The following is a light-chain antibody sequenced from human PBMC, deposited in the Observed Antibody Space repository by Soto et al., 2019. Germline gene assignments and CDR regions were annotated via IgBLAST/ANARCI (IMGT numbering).Light chain of an antibody. V-gene: IGKV3-11*01. CDR3: RQRYNWPLT. Sequence: TGLTQSPATLSLSPGERATLSCKDSQSIGNSLGWFQQKPGQAPRLLIDDAFNTATGIPARFTGSGSGSDFTLTSSSLEPEDFGVYYCRQRYNWPLTFGGGTKVEIK. J-gene: IGKJ4*01. CDR2: DAF. CDR1: QSIGNS.